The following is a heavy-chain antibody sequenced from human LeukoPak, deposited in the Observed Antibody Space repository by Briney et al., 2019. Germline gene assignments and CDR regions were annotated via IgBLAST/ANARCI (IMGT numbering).Heavy chain of an antibody. J-gene: IGHJ3*01. D-gene: IGHD3-3*01. V-gene: IGHV5-51*01. Sequence: GESLKISCKGSGYSFTSFWIGWVRQMPGKGLEWMGIIYPCDSDTRYSPSFQGQVTISADKSISTAYLQWSSLKASDTAMYYCARRPSYDFWSGYYGVDGLDVWGQGTMVTVSS. CDR2: IYPCDSDT. CDR3: ARRPSYDFWSGYYGVDGLDV. CDR1: GYSFTSFW.